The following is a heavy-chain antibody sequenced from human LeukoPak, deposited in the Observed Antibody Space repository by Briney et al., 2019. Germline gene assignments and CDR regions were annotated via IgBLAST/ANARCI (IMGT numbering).Heavy chain of an antibody. CDR2: ISSSSSYI. V-gene: IGHV3-21*01. D-gene: IGHD3-3*01. Sequence: LXXXCAASGFTFSSYGMSWVRQAPGKGLEWVSSISSSSSYIYYADSVKGRFTISRDNAKNSLYLQMNRLRAEDTAVYYCXXXXXXVXFTRDHCMDVWGKGTTVTISS. CDR1: GFTFSSYG. CDR3: XXXXXXVXFTRDHCMDV. J-gene: IGHJ6*03.